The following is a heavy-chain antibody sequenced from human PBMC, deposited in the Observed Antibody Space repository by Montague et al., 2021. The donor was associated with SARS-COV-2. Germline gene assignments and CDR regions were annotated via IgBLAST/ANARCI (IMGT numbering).Heavy chain of an antibody. D-gene: IGHD3-22*01. J-gene: IGHJ2*01. CDR2: IYHSGTT. CDR1: GFSIGSGDY. V-gene: IGHV4-38-2*02. Sequence: SETLSLTCTVSGFSIGSGDYWGWIRQPPGKGLEWIGSIYHSGTTYYNPSLQSRLTMSIDTSTNQFSLRLTSVTAADTAVYYCARRPLTTMILVVITQPRRYFDLWGRGTLVTVSS. CDR3: ARRPLTTMILVVITQPRRYFDL.